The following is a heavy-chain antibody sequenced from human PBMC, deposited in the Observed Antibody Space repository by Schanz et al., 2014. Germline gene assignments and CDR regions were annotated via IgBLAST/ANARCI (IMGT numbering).Heavy chain of an antibody. CDR2: INQDGTLK. V-gene: IGHV3-7*01. CDR1: GFTFSSYG. J-gene: IGHJ6*02. CDR3: ARPLGPNYYYYGLDV. Sequence: LVESGGGVVQPGRSLRLSCAASGFTFSSYGMHWVRQVPGKGLEWVANINQDGTLKFFVNSLKGRFTISRDNALKSLYLQMNSLRVEDTGVYYCARPLGPNYYYYGLDVWGQGTTVTVSS.